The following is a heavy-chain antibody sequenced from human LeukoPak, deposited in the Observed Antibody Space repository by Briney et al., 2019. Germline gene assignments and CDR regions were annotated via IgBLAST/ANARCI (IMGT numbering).Heavy chain of an antibody. CDR3: AKSPSTSLYGDHTL. V-gene: IGHV3-30*04. D-gene: IGHD2-2*01. CDR1: GFTFSSYA. Sequence: PGGSLRLSCAASGFTFSSYAMHWVRQAPGKGLEWVAVISYDGSNKYYADSVKGRFTISRDNSKNTLYLQMNSLRAEDTAVYYCAKSPSTSLYGDHTLWGQGTLVTVSS. J-gene: IGHJ4*02. CDR2: ISYDGSNK.